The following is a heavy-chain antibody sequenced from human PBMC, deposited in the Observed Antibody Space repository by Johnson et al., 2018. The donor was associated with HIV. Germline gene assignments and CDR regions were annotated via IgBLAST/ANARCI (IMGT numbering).Heavy chain of an antibody. V-gene: IGHV3-23*04. CDR1: GFTLGRYA. D-gene: IGHD3-22*01. CDR3: ARVDRPYYYDSSDAPNAFDL. J-gene: IGHJ3*01. CDR2: ISGSGGRT. Sequence: VQLVESGGGLVQPGGPLRLSCAASGFTLGRYAMSWVRQASGKGLQWVSSISGSGGRTYYADSVKGRFPISRDISKNTLYLQMNNLRAEDTAVYYCARVDRPYYYDSSDAPNAFDLWGQGTMVTVSS.